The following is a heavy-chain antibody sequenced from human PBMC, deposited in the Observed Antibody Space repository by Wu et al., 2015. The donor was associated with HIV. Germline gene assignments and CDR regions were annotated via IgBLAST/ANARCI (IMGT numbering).Heavy chain of an antibody. Sequence: QVQLVQSGTEVKKSGASVKISCKASGYRFNTHGISWVRQAPGQGLEWLGWISTYNGVTNYAENLQDRVTMTIDTATSAAFLELKNLRFNDTAVYFCVRINRQLTEGAWFDPWGQGTLVIVSS. CDR2: ISTYNGVT. CDR1: GYRFNTHG. CDR3: VRINRQLTEGAWFDP. V-gene: IGHV1-18*01. D-gene: IGHD6-13*01. J-gene: IGHJ5*02.